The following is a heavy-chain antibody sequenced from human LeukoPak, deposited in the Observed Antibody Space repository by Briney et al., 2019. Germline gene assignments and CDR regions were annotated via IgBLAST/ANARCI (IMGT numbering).Heavy chain of an antibody. J-gene: IGHJ4*02. CDR2: IYHSGSM. CDR1: GYSISSGYY. CDR3: ARLRKTPRIVVVVAATQGVYYFDY. D-gene: IGHD2-15*01. V-gene: IGHV4-38-2*01. Sequence: SETLSLTCGVSGYSISSGYYWGWIRQPPGKGLEWIGSIYHSGSMYYNPSLKSRVNISIDTSKNQFSLNLSSVTAADTVVYYCARLRKTPRIVVVVAATQGVYYFDYWGQGTLVTVSS.